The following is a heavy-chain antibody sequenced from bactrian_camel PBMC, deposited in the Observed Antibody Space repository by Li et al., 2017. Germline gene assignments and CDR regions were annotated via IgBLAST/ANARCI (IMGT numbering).Heavy chain of an antibody. Sequence: HVQLVESGGDLVHPGGSLRLSCAASGLTDSHNCMGWFRQTPGNEREGVAYKYPDDRTSTDDSVEGRFTISTGNAKSTLYLKMTDLRLEDTGTYFCAAEPLCSDYDHAIFGQGTQVTVS. CDR2: KYPDDRT. D-gene: IGHD4*01. J-gene: IGHJ4*01. V-gene: IGHV3S53*01. CDR1: GLTDSHNC.